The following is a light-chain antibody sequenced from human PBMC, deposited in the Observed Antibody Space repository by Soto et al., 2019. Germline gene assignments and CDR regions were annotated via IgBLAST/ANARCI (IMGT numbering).Light chain of an antibody. CDR2: GSS. V-gene: IGKV3-20*01. CDR1: ENVSNNY. Sequence: EVVLTQSPGTLSLSPGERATLSCRASENVSNNYLAWYQQKPGQAPRLLIFGSSDRAAGIPDMFSGSGSGTDFTLTISRLEPEDFAVYYCQQYGSSPPYTFGQGTKLEIK. J-gene: IGKJ2*01. CDR3: QQYGSSPPYT.